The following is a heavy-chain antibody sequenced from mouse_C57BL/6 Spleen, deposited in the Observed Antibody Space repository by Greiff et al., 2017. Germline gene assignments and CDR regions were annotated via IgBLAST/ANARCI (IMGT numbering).Heavy chain of an antibody. CDR3: ARGGLYSNSGFAY. J-gene: IGHJ3*01. Sequence: VQLQQSGPVLVKPGASVKMSCKASGYTFTDYYMNWVKQSHGKSLEWIGVINPYNGGTSYNQKFKGKATLTVDKSSSTAYMELNSLTSEDSAVYYCARGGLYSNSGFAYWGQGTLVTVSA. V-gene: IGHV1-19*01. CDR2: INPYNGGT. D-gene: IGHD2-5*01. CDR1: GYTFTDYY.